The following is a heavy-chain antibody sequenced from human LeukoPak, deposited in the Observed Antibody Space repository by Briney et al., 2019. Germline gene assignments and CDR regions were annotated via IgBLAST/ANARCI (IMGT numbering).Heavy chain of an antibody. CDR2: ISGSGGNT. CDR1: GFTFNNYA. Sequence: GGSLRLSCAASGFTFNNYAMTWVRQAPGKGLEWVSAISGSGGNTYYADSVKGRFTISRDNSKNALYLQMNSLRAEDTAVYYCAKAATMVRDFDYWGQGTLVTVSS. V-gene: IGHV3-23*01. D-gene: IGHD3-10*01. CDR3: AKAATMVRDFDY. J-gene: IGHJ4*02.